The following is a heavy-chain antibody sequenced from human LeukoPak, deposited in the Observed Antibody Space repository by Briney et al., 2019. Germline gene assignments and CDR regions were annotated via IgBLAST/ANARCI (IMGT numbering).Heavy chain of an antibody. CDR2: ISWNSGSI. CDR3: AKGTTYLGGSGRHKDDAFDI. CDR1: GFTFDDYA. Sequence: GGSLRLSCAASGFTFDDYAMHWVRQAPGKGLEWVSGISWNSGSIGYADSVKGRFTISRDNAKNSLYLQMNSLRAEDMALYYCAKGTTYLGGSGRHKDDAFDIWGQGTMVTVSS. D-gene: IGHD3-10*01. V-gene: IGHV3-9*03. J-gene: IGHJ3*02.